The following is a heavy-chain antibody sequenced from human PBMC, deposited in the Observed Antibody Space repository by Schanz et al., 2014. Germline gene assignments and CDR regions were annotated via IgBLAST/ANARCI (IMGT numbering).Heavy chain of an antibody. Sequence: EVQLLESGGGLVQPGGSLRLSCATSGFSFSSYAINWVRQAPGKGLEWVSGISGSGASAYYADSVKGRFTISRDNSKNTLYLQMNSLRAEDTAVYYCARGLIAAAGAAFDYWGQGTLVAVSA. CDR1: GFSFSSYA. V-gene: IGHV3-23*01. D-gene: IGHD6-13*01. CDR3: ARGLIAAAGAAFDY. CDR2: ISGSGASA. J-gene: IGHJ4*02.